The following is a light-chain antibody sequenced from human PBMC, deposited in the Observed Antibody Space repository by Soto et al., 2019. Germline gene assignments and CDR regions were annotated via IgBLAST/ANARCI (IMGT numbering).Light chain of an antibody. J-gene: IGKJ5*01. CDR1: QRVSSSY. CDR2: GES. Sequence: ENVLTQSPGTLSLSPGERATLSCRASQRVSSSYLAWYQQKPGQAPRLLIYGESSRATGVPDRFSGSGSGTGFTLTISRLEPEDFVMYYCQQYGSSPLITFGQGTRLEIK. V-gene: IGKV3-20*01. CDR3: QQYGSSPLIT.